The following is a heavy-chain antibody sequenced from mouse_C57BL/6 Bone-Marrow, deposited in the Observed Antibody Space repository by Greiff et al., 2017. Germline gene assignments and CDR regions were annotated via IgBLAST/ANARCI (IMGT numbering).Heavy chain of an antibody. CDR2: IYPRSGNT. V-gene: IGHV1-81*01. J-gene: IGHJ2*01. CDR3: AKVRGY. Sequence: VQLQQSGAELARPGASVKLSCKASGYTFTSYGISWVKQRTGQGLEWIGEIYPRSGNTYYNEKFKGKATMTADKYSSTAYMELRSLTSEDAAVYFCAKVRGYWGQGTTLTVSS. D-gene: IGHD1-1*02. CDR1: GYTFTSYG.